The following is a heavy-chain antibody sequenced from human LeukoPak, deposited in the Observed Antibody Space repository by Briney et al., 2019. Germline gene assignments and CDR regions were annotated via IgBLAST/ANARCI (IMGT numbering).Heavy chain of an antibody. CDR3: AKAYYYGSGSHTPIDY. D-gene: IGHD3-10*01. CDR1: GFTFSSYG. J-gene: IGHJ4*02. Sequence: GGSLRLSCAASGFTFSSYGMHWVRQAPGKGLEWVAFIRYDGSNKYYADSVKGRFTISRDNSKNTLYLQMNSLRAEDTAVYYCAKAYYYGSGSHTPIDYWGQGTLVTVSS. CDR2: IRYDGSNK. V-gene: IGHV3-30*02.